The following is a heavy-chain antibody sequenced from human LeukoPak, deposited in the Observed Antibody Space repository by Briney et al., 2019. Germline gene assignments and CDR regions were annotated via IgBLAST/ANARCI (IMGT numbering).Heavy chain of an antibody. J-gene: IGHJ4*02. CDR3: ARDRGYSYAFDY. V-gene: IGHV4-4*07. CDR2: IYTSGST. Sequence: PSETLSLTCTVSGGSISSYYWSWIRQPAGKGLEWIGRIYTSGSTNYNPSLKSRVTISIDTSKNQFSLKPNSVTAADTAVYYCARDRGYSYAFDYWGQGTLVTVSS. CDR1: GGSISSYY. D-gene: IGHD5-18*01.